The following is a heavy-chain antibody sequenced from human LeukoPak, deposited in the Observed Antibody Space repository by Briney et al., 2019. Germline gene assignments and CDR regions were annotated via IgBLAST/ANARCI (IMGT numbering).Heavy chain of an antibody. CDR1: GFTFSSYW. D-gene: IGHD3-16*01. CDR2: IKQDGSEK. Sequence: GGSLRLSCAASGFTFSSYWMSWVRQAPGKGLEWVANIKQDGSEKYYVDSVKGRFTISRDNAKNSLYLQMNSLRAEDTAVYYCASLLGQTYYYYGMDVWGQGTTVTVSS. J-gene: IGHJ6*02. CDR3: ASLLGQTYYYYGMDV. V-gene: IGHV3-7*01.